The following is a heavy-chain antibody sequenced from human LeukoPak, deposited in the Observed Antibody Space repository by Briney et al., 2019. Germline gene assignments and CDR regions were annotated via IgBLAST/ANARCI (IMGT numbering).Heavy chain of an antibody. CDR3: ARDFHYYDSSGSSFGY. CDR2: TYYRSKWYN. V-gene: IGHV6-1*01. CDR1: GDSVSSNSDA. Sequence: SQTLSLTCAISGDSVSSNSDAWNWIRQSPSRGLEWLGRTYYRSKWYNDYAVSGKSRITINPDTSKNQFSLQLNSVTPEDTAVYYCARDFHYYDSSGSSFGYWGQGTLVTVSS. D-gene: IGHD3-22*01. J-gene: IGHJ4*02.